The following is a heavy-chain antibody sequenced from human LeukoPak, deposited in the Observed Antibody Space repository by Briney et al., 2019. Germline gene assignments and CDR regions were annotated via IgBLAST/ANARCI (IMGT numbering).Heavy chain of an antibody. V-gene: IGHV3-23*01. J-gene: IGHJ1*01. CDR2: ISGSGGST. D-gene: IGHD3-22*01. CDR1: GFTVSSTY. Sequence: GGSLRLSCAASGFTVSSTYMSWVRQAPGKGLDWVSAISGSGGSTYYADSVKGRFTISRDKSKNTLYLQMNSLRAEDTAVYHCAKDYYYDSSGYYYPEYFQHWGQGTLVTVSS. CDR3: AKDYYYDSSGYYYPEYFQH.